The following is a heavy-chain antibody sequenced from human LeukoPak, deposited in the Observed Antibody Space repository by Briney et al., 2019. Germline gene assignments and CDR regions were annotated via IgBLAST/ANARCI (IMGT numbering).Heavy chain of an antibody. CDR2: ISSSGSTI. CDR3: ARDIRYYYDSSETFDY. CDR1: GFTFSDYY. Sequence: PGGSLRLSCAASGFTFSDYYMSWIRQAPGKGLEWVSYISSSGSTIYYADSVKGRFTISRDNAKNSLYLQMNSLRAEDTAVYYCARDIRYYYDSSETFDYWGQGTLVTVSS. D-gene: IGHD3-22*01. V-gene: IGHV3-11*01. J-gene: IGHJ4*02.